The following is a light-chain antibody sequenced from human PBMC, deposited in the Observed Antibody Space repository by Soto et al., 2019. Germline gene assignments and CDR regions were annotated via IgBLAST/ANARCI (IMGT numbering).Light chain of an antibody. V-gene: IGLV1-44*01. CDR3: AAWDASLGGFYV. CDR1: RSSIGSNT. CDR2: SNN. J-gene: IGLJ1*01. Sequence: QSVRTQPPSVSGTPGQRVTISCSGSRSSIGSNTVNWYQHLPGSAPKLLIYSNNHRPSGVPDRFSASKAGASASLAISGLQSEDEGDYYCAAWDASLGGFYVFGSGTK.